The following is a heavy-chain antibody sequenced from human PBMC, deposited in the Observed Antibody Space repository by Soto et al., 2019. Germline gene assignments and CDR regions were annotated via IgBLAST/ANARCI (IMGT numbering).Heavy chain of an antibody. V-gene: IGHV4-30-4*01. CDR3: ARASTVTKPARLDS. CDR1: GGSISSDDYY. D-gene: IGHD4-17*01. Sequence: SETLSLTCTVSGGSISSDDYYWSWIRQPPGKGLEWIGYISYSGNTYYNPSLKSRVALSVHTSKNQFSLKLISVTATDTAVYYCARASTVTKPARLDSWGQGAXVTV. J-gene: IGHJ4*02. CDR2: ISYSGNT.